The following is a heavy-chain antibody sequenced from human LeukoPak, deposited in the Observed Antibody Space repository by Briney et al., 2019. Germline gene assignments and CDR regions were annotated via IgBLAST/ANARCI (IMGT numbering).Heavy chain of an antibody. D-gene: IGHD4-11*01. V-gene: IGHV1-69*05. CDR3: ARGSHSNYPNYYYYMDV. Sequence: ASVKVSCKASGGTFSSYAIGWVRQAPGQGLEWMGGIIPIFGTANYAQKFQGRVTITTDESTSTAYMELSSLRSEDTAVYYCARGSHSNYPNYYYYMDVWGKGTTVTVSS. CDR1: GGTFSSYA. CDR2: IIPIFGTA. J-gene: IGHJ6*03.